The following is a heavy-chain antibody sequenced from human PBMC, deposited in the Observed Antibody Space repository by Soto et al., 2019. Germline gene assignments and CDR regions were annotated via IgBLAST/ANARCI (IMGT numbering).Heavy chain of an antibody. CDR2: IYYSGST. CDR1: GGSISSGGYY. D-gene: IGHD2-15*01. V-gene: IGHV4-31*03. Sequence: PSETLSLTCTVSGGSISSGGYYWSWIRQHPGKGLEWIGYIYYSGSTYYNPSLKSRVTISVDTSKNQFSLKLSSVTAADTAVYYCARIDCSGGSCYGPYMDYYYYYGMDVWGQGTTVT. J-gene: IGHJ6*02. CDR3: ARIDCSGGSCYGPYMDYYYYYGMDV.